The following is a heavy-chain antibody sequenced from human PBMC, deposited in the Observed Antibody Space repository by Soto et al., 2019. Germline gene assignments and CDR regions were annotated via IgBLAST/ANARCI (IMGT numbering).Heavy chain of an antibody. V-gene: IGHV1-3*01. J-gene: IGHJ6*02. CDR2: INAGNGNT. CDR1: GYTFTSYA. D-gene: IGHD4-4*01. CDR3: ARDAQTTVTSYYYYYGMDV. Sequence: QVQLVQSGAEVKKPGASVKVSCKASGYTFTSYAMHWVRQAPGQRLEWMGWINAGNGNTKYSQKFQARVTITRDTSASTAYMELSSLRSEDTAVYYCARDAQTTVTSYYYYYGMDVWGQGTTVTVSS.